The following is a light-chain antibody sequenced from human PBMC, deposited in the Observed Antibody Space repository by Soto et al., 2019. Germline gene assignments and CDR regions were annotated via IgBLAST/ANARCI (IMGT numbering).Light chain of an antibody. CDR3: QQSNSSPWT. CDR1: QSISSH. V-gene: IGKV1-39*01. J-gene: IGKJ1*01. Sequence: QITQSPSSLSASVGARVTITCRASQSISSHLNWYQQKPGKAPKLLIYAASSLQSGVPSRFSGSGSGTDFTLTISSLQPEDFATYYCQQSNSSPWTFGQGTRVDIK. CDR2: AAS.